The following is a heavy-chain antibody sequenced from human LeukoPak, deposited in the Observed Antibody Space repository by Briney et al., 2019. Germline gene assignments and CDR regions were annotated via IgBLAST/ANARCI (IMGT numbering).Heavy chain of an antibody. CDR3: AGVRYGDWDFDY. V-gene: IGHV3-7*01. Sequence: GGSLRLSCAASGFTFSSYWMSWVRQAPGKGLEWVANIKQDGSEKYHVDSAKGRFTISRDNAKNSLYLQMNSLRAEDTAMYYCAGVRYGDWDFDYWGQGTLVTVSS. J-gene: IGHJ4*02. CDR1: GFTFSSYW. CDR2: IKQDGSEK. D-gene: IGHD4-17*01.